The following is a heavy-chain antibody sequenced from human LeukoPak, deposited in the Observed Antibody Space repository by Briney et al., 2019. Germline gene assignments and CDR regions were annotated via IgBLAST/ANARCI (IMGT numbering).Heavy chain of an antibody. D-gene: IGHD4-17*01. CDR3: ARERSTFSDY. J-gene: IGHJ4*02. Sequence: ASVTVSCKASGGTFSIYAISWVRQAPGQGLEWMGRIIPILGIANYAQKFQGRVTITADKSTSTAYMELSSLRSEDTAVYYCARERSTFSDYWGQGTLVTVSS. CDR2: IIPILGIA. V-gene: IGHV1-69*04. CDR1: GGTFSIYA.